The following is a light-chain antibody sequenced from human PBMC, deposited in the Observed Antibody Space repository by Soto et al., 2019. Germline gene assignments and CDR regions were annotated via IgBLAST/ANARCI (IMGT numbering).Light chain of an antibody. Sequence: EIVLTQSPGTLSLSPGERATLSCRASQTITPTFLAWYQQKPGQAPRLLIYGASSRATDIPDRFSGSGSGTDFTLTISKLEPEDFAVYYCQQFGVSLTFGGGTKVEIK. CDR3: QQFGVSLT. J-gene: IGKJ4*01. CDR2: GAS. CDR1: QTITPTF. V-gene: IGKV3-20*01.